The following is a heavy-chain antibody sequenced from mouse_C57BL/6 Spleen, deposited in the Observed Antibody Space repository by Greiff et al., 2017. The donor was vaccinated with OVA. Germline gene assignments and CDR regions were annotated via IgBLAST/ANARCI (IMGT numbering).Heavy chain of an antibody. Sequence: VQLKESGPELVKPGASVKMSCKASGYTFTDYNMHWVKQSHGKSLEWIGYINPNNGGTSYNQKFKGKATLTVNKSSSTAYMELRSLTSEDSAVYYCARGGIYYGNYVNAYWGQGTLVTVSA. CDR3: ARGGIYYGNYVNAY. V-gene: IGHV1-22*01. D-gene: IGHD2-1*01. CDR1: GYTFTDYN. J-gene: IGHJ3*01. CDR2: INPNNGGT.